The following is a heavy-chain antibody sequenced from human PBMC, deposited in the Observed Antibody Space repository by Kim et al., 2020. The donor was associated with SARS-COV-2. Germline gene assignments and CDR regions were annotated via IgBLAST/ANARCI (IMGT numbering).Heavy chain of an antibody. V-gene: IGHV3-23*01. Sequence: GGSLRLSCAASGFTFSSYAMSWVRQAPGKGLEWVSAISGSGGSTYYADSVKGRFTISRDNSKNTLYLQMNSLRAEDTAVYYCAKGYDSSGYYYVGYFQHWGQGTLVTVSS. CDR2: ISGSGGST. CDR1: GFTFSSYA. D-gene: IGHD3-22*01. J-gene: IGHJ1*01. CDR3: AKGYDSSGYYYVGYFQH.